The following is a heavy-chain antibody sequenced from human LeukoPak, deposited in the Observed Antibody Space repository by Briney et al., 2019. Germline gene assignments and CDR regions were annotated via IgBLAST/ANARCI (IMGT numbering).Heavy chain of an antibody. CDR1: GFTFSGYS. V-gene: IGHV3-48*01. CDR2: ISSSSSTI. Sequence: PGGSLRLSCAASGFTFSGYSMNWVRQAPGKGLEWVSYISSSSSTIYYADSVKGRFTISRDNAKNSLYLQMNNLRAEDTAVYYCASSYCSSTSCYRDDYYYYYMDVWGKGTTVTVSS. CDR3: ASSYCSSTSCYRDDYYYYYMDV. D-gene: IGHD2-2*02. J-gene: IGHJ6*03.